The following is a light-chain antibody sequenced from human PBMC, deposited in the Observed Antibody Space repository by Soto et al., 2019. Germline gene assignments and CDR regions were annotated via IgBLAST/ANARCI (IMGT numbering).Light chain of an antibody. CDR3: SSYTSSSTYV. CDR2: EVS. V-gene: IGLV2-14*01. J-gene: IGLJ1*01. Sequence: QSALTQPASVSGSPGQSITISCTGTSSDVSAYNYVSWYQQNSGKAPKLIIYEVSNRPSGVSNRFSGSKSGNTASLTISGLQAEDEADYYCSSYTSSSTYVFGTGTKVT. CDR1: SSDVSAYNY.